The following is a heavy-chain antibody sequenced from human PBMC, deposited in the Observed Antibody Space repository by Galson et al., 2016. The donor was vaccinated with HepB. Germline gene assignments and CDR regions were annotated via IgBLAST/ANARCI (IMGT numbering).Heavy chain of an antibody. V-gene: IGHV2-5*02. CDR2: IYWDDDK. D-gene: IGHD4-11*01. Sequence: PALVKPTQTLTLTCAFSGFSLNTDGVGVGWIRQPPGKALEWLALIYWDDDKRYRPSLKTRLNITKDASRNQVVLTLTHLDTVDTATYYCAHYNSKWPFDIWGQGTLVTVSS. CDR1: GFSLNTDGVG. CDR3: AHYNSKWPFDI. J-gene: IGHJ4*02.